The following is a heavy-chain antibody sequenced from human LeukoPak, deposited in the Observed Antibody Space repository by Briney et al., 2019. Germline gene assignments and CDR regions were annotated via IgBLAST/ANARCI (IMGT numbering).Heavy chain of an antibody. CDR1: GYTFTDYY. Sequence: ASVKVSCKASGYTFTDYYMHWVRQAPGQGLEWMGWISAYNGNTNYAQKLQGRVTMTTDASTSTAYMELRSLRSDDTAVYYCARDPNSVEINWFDPWGQGTLVTVSS. CDR3: ARDPNSVEINWFDP. CDR2: ISAYNGNT. V-gene: IGHV1-18*04. J-gene: IGHJ5*02. D-gene: IGHD1-1*01.